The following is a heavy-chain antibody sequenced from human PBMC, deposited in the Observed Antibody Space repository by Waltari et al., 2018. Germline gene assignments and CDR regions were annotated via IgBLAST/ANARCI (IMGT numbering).Heavy chain of an antibody. CDR2: SGAYNGNT. V-gene: IGHV1-18*01. D-gene: IGHD4-17*01. CDR3: ARDRSADYGDSRIASGLDR. Sequence: APGQGGQWMGWSGAYNGNTNNAHQFHDRVTMTTDTATNAAYMEVRNLKSDDTAVYFCARDRSADYGDSRIASGLDRWGQGTVVVVSS. J-gene: IGHJ3*01.